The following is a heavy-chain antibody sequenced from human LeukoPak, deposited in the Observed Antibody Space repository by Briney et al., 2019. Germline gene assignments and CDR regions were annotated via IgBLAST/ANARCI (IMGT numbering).Heavy chain of an antibody. Sequence: GASVKVSCKASGYTFTDYHMHWVRQTPGQGLEWMGWINPKNGGTIYAQKFQGRVTMTWDTSITTAYMELSSLRSDDTAVYYCARWYYGPSGHIDYWGQGTLVTVSS. CDR1: GYTFTDYH. D-gene: IGHD3-22*01. V-gene: IGHV1-2*02. CDR2: INPKNGGT. CDR3: ARWYYGPSGHIDY. J-gene: IGHJ4*02.